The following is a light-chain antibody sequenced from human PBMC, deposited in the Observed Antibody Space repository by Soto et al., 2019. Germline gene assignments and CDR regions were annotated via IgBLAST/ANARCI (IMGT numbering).Light chain of an antibody. J-gene: IGKJ2*01. CDR3: QQYGSSPYT. CDR1: QSVSSSY. V-gene: IGKV3-20*01. CDR2: GAS. Sequence: EIVLTQSPGTLSLSPGERATLSCRASQSVSSSYLAWYQQKPGQAPWLLIYGASRRATGIPDRFSGSGSGTDVTLTISRLEPEDFAVYYCQQYGSSPYTFGQGTKLEIK.